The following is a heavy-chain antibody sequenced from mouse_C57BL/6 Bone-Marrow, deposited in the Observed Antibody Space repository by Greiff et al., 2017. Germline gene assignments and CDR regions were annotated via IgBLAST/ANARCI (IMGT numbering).Heavy chain of an antibody. Sequence: VQLQQPGAELVRPGSSVKLSCKASGYTFTSYWMDWVKQRPGQGLEWIGNLYTSDRDTHYTQKFNDKATLTVDHSSSPASMQLTSLTSEDTAGYYWARGTTGLARYAMDYWGQGTSVTVAS. CDR2: LYTSDRDT. CDR1: GYTFTSYW. CDR3: ARGTTGLARYAMDY. D-gene: IGHD1-1*01. J-gene: IGHJ4*01. V-gene: IGHV1-61*01.